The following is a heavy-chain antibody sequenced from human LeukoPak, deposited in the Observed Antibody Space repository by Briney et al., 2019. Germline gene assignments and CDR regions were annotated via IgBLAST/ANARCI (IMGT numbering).Heavy chain of an antibody. CDR2: ISGSGANT. CDR1: GFTFSTYA. D-gene: IGHD6-19*01. J-gene: IGHJ4*01. Sequence: RGSLRLSCAASGFTFSTYAMSWVRQAPGKGLEWVSTISGSGANTYYADSVTGRFTISRDNSKNTLYLQMNSLRAEDTAVYYCAKGIYSSGWSYFDYWGHGTLVTVSS. V-gene: IGHV3-23*01. CDR3: AKGIYSSGWSYFDY.